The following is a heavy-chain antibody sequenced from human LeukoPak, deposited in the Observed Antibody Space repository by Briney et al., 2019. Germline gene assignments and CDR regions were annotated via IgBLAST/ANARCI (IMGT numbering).Heavy chain of an antibody. Sequence: GASVKVSCKASGYTINSYAMNWVRQAPGQGLGWMAWINTNTGNATYAQGFTGRFVFSLDTSISTAYLHIGGLKAEDTAVYYCARDGLRSCTSSSCYPGEDAFDIWGQGTMVTVSS. V-gene: IGHV7-4-1*01. CDR1: GYTINSYA. CDR2: INTNTGNA. J-gene: IGHJ3*02. D-gene: IGHD2-2*01. CDR3: ARDGLRSCTSSSCYPGEDAFDI.